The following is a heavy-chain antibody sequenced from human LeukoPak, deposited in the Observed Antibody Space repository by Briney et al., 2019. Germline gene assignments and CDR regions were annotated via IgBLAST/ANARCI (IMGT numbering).Heavy chain of an antibody. J-gene: IGHJ4*02. CDR1: GFTFSSYS. CDR3: ARDDGRYYDSSGWDY. Sequence: GGSLRLSCAGSGFTFSSYSMNWVRQAPGKGLEWVSAISSSSSYIYYADSVKGRFTISRDNAKNSLYLQMNSLRAEDTAVYYCARDDGRYYDSSGWDYWGQGTLVTVSS. D-gene: IGHD3-22*01. V-gene: IGHV3-21*01. CDR2: ISSSSSYI.